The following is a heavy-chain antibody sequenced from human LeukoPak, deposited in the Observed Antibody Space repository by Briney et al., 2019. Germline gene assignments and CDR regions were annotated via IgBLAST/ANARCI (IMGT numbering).Heavy chain of an antibody. V-gene: IGHV3-15*01. CDR2: IKSKTAGWTT. CDR1: GFTFSNTW. J-gene: IGHJ6*03. CDR3: TTSGYSSSWSYYYYMDV. Sequence: PGGSLRLSCAASGFTFSNTWMSWVRQAPGKGLEWVGRIKSKTAGWTTDYAAPVKGRFTISRDDSKNTLYLQMNSLKTEDTAVYYCTTSGYSSSWSYYYYMDVWGKGTTVTVSS. D-gene: IGHD6-13*01.